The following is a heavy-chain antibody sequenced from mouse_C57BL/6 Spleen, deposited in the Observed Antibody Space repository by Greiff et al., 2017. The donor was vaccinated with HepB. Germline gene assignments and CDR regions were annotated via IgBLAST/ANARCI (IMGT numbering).Heavy chain of an antibody. D-gene: IGHD1-1*01. CDR2: INPNNGGT. CDR3: AREAYYGSSYDWYFDV. J-gene: IGHJ1*03. CDR1: GYTFTDYN. Sequence: EVQLQQSGPELVKPGASVKIPCKASGYTFTDYNMDWVKQSHGKSLEWIGDINPNNGGTIYNQKFKGKATLTVDKSSSTAYMELRSLTSEDTAVYYCAREAYYGSSYDWYFDVWGTGTTVTVSS. V-gene: IGHV1-18*01.